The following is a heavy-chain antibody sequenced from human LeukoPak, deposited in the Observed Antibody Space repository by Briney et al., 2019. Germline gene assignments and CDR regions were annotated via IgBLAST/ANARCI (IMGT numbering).Heavy chain of an antibody. CDR2: IRYDGNNK. Sequence: GGSLRLSCAASGFTFTTCAMHWVRQAPGKGLEGVAYIRYDGNNKNYADSVKGRFTISRDNSKDMLYLQMNSLRPEDTAVYYCAKGDDYGANTRLPKYNWFDPWGQGTLVTVSS. J-gene: IGHJ5*02. CDR1: GFTFTTCA. CDR3: AKGDDYGANTRLPKYNWFDP. D-gene: IGHD4-23*01. V-gene: IGHV3-30*02.